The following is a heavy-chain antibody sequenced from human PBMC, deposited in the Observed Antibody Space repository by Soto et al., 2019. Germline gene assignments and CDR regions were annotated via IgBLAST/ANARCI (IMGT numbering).Heavy chain of an antibody. CDR3: ASFVVPAAIGWFDS. D-gene: IGHD2-2*01. V-gene: IGHV4-34*01. CDR1: GGSFSGYY. Sequence: SETLSLTCAVYGGSFSGYYWSWIRQPPGKGLEWIGEINHSGSTNYNPSLKSRVTISVDTSKNQFSLKLSSVTAADTAVYYCASFVVPAAIGWFDSWGKGTLVTVSS. CDR2: INHSGST. J-gene: IGHJ5*01.